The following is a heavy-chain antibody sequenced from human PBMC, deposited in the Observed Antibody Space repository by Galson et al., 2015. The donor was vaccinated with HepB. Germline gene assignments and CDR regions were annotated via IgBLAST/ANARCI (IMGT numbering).Heavy chain of an antibody. D-gene: IGHD3-10*01. Sequence: SVKVSCKASGYTFTSYYMHWVRQAPGQGLEWMGIINPSGGSTSYAQKFQGRVTMTRDTSTSTVYMELSRLRSEDTAVYYCARGGRAFREGQSLDAFDIWGQGTMVTVSS. CDR2: INPSGGST. CDR3: ARGGRAFREGQSLDAFDI. CDR1: GYTFTSYY. J-gene: IGHJ3*02. V-gene: IGHV1-46*01.